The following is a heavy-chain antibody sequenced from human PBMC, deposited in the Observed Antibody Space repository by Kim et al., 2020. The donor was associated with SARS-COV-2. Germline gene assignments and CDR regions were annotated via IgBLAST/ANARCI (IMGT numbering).Heavy chain of an antibody. V-gene: IGHV3-53*01. CDR2: IYSGGST. CDR3: ASRAAAGTVNYYYYGMYV. D-gene: IGHD6-13*01. J-gene: IGHJ6*02. CDR1: GFTVSSNY. Sequence: GGSLRLSCAASGFTVSSNYMSWVRQAPGKGLEWVSVIYSGGSTYYADSVKGRFTISRDNSKNTLYLQMNSLRAEDTAVYYCASRAAAGTVNYYYYGMYVWGQGPTVTVSS.